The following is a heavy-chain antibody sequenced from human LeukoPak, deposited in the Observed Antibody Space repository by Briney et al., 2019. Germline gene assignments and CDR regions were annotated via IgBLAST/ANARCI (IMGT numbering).Heavy chain of an antibody. Sequence: SETLSLTCAVYGGSFSGYYWSWIRQPPGEGLEWIGEINHSGSTNYNPSLKNRVTISVDTSKNQFSLKLSSVTAADTAVYYCARDHPPLSDGDYYYYGMDVWGKGTTVTVSS. CDR2: INHSGST. D-gene: IGHD4-17*01. CDR1: GGSFSGYY. V-gene: IGHV4-34*01. J-gene: IGHJ6*04. CDR3: ARDHPPLSDGDYYYYGMDV.